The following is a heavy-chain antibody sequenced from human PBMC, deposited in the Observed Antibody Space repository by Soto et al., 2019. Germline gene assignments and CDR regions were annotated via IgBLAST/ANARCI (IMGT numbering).Heavy chain of an antibody. D-gene: IGHD3-9*01. Sequence: QVQLVQSGAEVKKPGSSVKVSCKASGGTFSSYSINWVRQAPGQWLEWMGGIIPIFGTANNAQKFQGRVTITADESPTTVYMELSSLRSEDTAVYYCARAPNILTVKYYFDYWGQGTLVTVSS. V-gene: IGHV1-69*01. J-gene: IGHJ4*02. CDR3: ARAPNILTVKYYFDY. CDR2: IIPIFGTA. CDR1: GGTFSSYS.